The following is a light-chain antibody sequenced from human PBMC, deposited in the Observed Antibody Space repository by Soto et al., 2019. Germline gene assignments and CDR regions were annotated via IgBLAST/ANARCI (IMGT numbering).Light chain of an antibody. CDR2: EDN. J-gene: IGLJ3*02. CDR1: SGSIASNY. V-gene: IGLV6-57*03. Sequence: NFMLTQPHSVSESPGKTVTISCTRSSGSIASNYVQWDQQRPGSAPTTVIYEDNQRPSVVPDRFSGSIDSSSNSASLTISGLKNEDEADYYCQSYDSSNQVFGGGTKLTVL. CDR3: QSYDSSNQV.